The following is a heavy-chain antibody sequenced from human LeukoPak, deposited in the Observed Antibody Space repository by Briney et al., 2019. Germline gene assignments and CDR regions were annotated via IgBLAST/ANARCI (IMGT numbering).Heavy chain of an antibody. CDR2: IFYSGNT. Sequence: SETLSLTCTVSGVSISSYYWSWIRQPPGKGLEWIGYIFYSGNTIYNPSLRSRVTISADTSKNHFSLRLRSVTAADTAVYYCARLAAISGSDYPDDWGQGTLVTVSS. CDR1: GVSISSYY. J-gene: IGHJ4*02. V-gene: IGHV4-59*08. D-gene: IGHD1-26*01. CDR3: ARLAAISGSDYPDD.